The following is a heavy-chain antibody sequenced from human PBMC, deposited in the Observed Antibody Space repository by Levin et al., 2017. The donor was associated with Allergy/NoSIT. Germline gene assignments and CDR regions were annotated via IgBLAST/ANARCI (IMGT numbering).Heavy chain of an antibody. CDR3: VKETTFYDILTGYYSGYFDY. CDR2: ITSNGGST. J-gene: IGHJ4*02. CDR1: GFTFSGLA. V-gene: IGHV3-64D*06. D-gene: IGHD3-9*01. Sequence: QPGGSLRLSCSASGFTFSGLAMHWVRQAPGKGLEYVSAITSNGGSTYYADSVEGRFTISRDNSRNTLYLHMSSLRTEDTAVYYCVKETTFYDILTGYYSGYFDYWGQGTLVTVSS.